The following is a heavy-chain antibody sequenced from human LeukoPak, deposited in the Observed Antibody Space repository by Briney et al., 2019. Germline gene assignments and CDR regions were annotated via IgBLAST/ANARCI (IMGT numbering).Heavy chain of an antibody. CDR2: INHSGST. CDR1: GGSFSGYY. J-gene: IGHJ6*02. V-gene: IGHV4-34*01. D-gene: IGHD3-9*01. Sequence: KTSETLSLTCAVYGGSFSGYYWSWIRQPPGKGLEWIGEINHSGSTNYNPSLKSRVTISVDTSKNQFSLKLSSVTAADTAVYYCARRDILTGYYTCYYYYGMDVWGQGTTVTVSS. CDR3: ARRDILTGYYTCYYYYGMDV.